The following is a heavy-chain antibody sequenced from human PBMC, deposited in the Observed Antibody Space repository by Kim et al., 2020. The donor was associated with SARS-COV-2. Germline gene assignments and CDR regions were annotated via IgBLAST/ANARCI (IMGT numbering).Heavy chain of an antibody. V-gene: IGHV1-18*01. J-gene: IGHJ5*02. CDR2: ISTYSGDT. Sequence: ASVKVSCKTSGYEFKSYGISWMRQAPGQGLEWMGWISTYSGDTVYAQRVQGRVTMTRDTSTSTAYMELRSLTSDDTATYYCTRDRPYKYGSGTMESWFDPWGQGTLVTVSS. CDR3: TRDRPYKYGSGTMESWFDP. D-gene: IGHD3-10*01. CDR1: GYEFKSYG.